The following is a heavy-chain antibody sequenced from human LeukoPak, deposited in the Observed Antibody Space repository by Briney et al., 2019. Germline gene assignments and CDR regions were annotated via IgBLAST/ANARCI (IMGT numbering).Heavy chain of an antibody. CDR2: ISSSSYI. J-gene: IGHJ4*02. V-gene: IGHV3-21*01. Sequence: PGGSLRLSCAASGFTFSSYSMNWVRQAPGKGLEWVSSISSSSYIYYADSVKGRFTISRDNVRNSLYLQMNSLRAEDTGIYYCARDQTLVAIGASGYWGQGTLVTVSS. CDR3: ARDQTLVAIGASGY. D-gene: IGHD2/OR15-2a*01. CDR1: GFTFSSYS.